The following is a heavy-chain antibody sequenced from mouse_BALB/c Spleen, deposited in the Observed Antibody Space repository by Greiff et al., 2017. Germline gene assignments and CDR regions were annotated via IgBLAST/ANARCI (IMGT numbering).Heavy chain of an antibody. CDR1: GYTFTDYE. D-gene: IGHD1-1*01. CDR2: IDPETGGT. CDR3: TREGSPSLDY. J-gene: IGHJ2*01. Sequence: QGQLQQSGAELVRPGASVTLSCKASGYTFTDYEMHWVKQTPVHGLEWIGAIDPETGGTAYNQKFKSKATLTVDTSSSTAYMQLSSLTSEDSAVYYCTREGSPSLDYWGQGTTLTVSS. V-gene: IGHV1-15*01.